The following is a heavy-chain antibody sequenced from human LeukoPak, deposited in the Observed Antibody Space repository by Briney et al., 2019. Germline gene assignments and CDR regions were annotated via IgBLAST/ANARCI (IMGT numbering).Heavy chain of an antibody. Sequence: PGGSLGLSRAASGFTFSSYSMNWVRQAPGKGLEWVSYSYSSSSSSSIYYADSVKGRFTISRDNAKNSLYLQMNSLRAEDTAVYYCARKGYYSQAFDMWGQGTMVTVSS. D-gene: IGHD3-22*01. CDR3: ARKGYYSQAFDM. CDR2: SSSSSSSI. V-gene: IGHV3-48*01. CDR1: GFTFSSYS. J-gene: IGHJ3*02.